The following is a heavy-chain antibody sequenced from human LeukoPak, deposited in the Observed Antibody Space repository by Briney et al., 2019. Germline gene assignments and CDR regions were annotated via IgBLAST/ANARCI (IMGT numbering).Heavy chain of an antibody. J-gene: IGHJ4*02. D-gene: IGHD3-22*01. Sequence: GGSLRLSCAASGFAFSIYALSWVRQAPGKGLEWVSGIVGDGSSTHYADSVKGRFTVSRDNSKNTVYLQMNSLRVEDTAVYYCANDIRQGDGYWDIDYWGQRTLVTVSS. CDR2: IVGDGSST. CDR3: ANDIRQGDGYWDIDY. V-gene: IGHV3-23*01. CDR1: GFAFSIYA.